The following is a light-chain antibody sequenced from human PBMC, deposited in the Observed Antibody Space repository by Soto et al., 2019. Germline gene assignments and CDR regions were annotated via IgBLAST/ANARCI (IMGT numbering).Light chain of an antibody. J-gene: IGLJ1*01. CDR1: SSDVGAYNY. CDR2: HVT. Sequence: QSALTQPASVSGSLGQSITISCSGTSSDVGAYNYVSWYQQYPGKAPKLMIYHVTDRPSGVSNRFSGSKSGNTASLTISGLQAEDEADYYCCSYTTSNTFGFGTGTKVTVL. CDR3: CSYTTSNTFG. V-gene: IGLV2-14*01.